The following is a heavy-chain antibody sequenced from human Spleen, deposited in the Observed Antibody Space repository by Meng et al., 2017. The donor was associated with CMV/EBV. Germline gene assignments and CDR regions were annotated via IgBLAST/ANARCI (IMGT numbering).Heavy chain of an antibody. Sequence: QGQLVQSGAGVKKRGASVKVSCKACGYTFTSSDINWLRQATGQGLELMGLINPNTGNTGYAQKFQGRVTLTRSTSISTAYMELSSLRSEDTAVYYCALTVAAGYWGQGTLVTVSS. CDR1: GYTFTSSD. D-gene: IGHD6-19*01. CDR2: INPNTGNT. CDR3: ALTVAAGY. V-gene: IGHV1-8*01. J-gene: IGHJ4*02.